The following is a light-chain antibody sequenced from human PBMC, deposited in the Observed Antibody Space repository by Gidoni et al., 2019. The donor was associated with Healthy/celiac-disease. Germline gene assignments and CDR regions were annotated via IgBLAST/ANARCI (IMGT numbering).Light chain of an antibody. CDR1: QDISNY. J-gene: IGKJ3*01. V-gene: IGKV1-33*01. Sequence: DIQMTQSPSSLSASVGDRVTITCQASQDISNYLYWYQQKPGKAPKLLIYDASNLETGVPSRFSGSGSGTDFTFTISSLQPEDIATYYCQQYDNLPRFTFGPGTKVDIK. CDR2: DAS. CDR3: QQYDNLPRFT.